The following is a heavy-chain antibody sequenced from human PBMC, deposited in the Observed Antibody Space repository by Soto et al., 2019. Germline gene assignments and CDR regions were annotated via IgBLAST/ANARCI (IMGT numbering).Heavy chain of an antibody. CDR3: ARHMNDFWSGYSDY. CDR2: IYYSGST. CDR1: GGSISSSSYY. D-gene: IGHD3-3*01. J-gene: IGHJ4*02. Sequence: SETLSLTCTVSGGSISSSSYYWGWIRQPPGKGLEWIGSIYYSGSTYYNPSLKSRVTISVDTSKNQFSLKLSSGTAADTAVYYCARHMNDFWSGYSDYWGQGTLVTVSS. V-gene: IGHV4-39*01.